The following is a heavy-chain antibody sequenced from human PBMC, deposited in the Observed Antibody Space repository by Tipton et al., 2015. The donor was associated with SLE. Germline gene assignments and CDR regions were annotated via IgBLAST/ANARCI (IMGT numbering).Heavy chain of an antibody. CDR2: INHSGST. J-gene: IGHJ4*02. V-gene: IGHV4-30-2*02. CDR1: GGSISSGGYS. D-gene: IGHD1-26*01. Sequence: TLSLTCAVSGGSISSGGYSWSWIRQPPGKGLEWIGEINHSGSTNYNPSLKSRVTISVDTSKNQFSLKLSSVTAADTAVYYCAKDPIVGVKDYWGQGTLVTVSS. CDR3: AKDPIVGVKDY.